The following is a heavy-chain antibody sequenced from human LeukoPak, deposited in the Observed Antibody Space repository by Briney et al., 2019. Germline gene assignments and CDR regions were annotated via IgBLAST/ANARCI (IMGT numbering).Heavy chain of an antibody. Sequence: ASVKVSCKASGYTFTDYFMHWVRQAPGQGLEWVGWINPNSGGTHYAQKFQGRVTMTRDTSISIAYMELSRLRSDDTAVYYCARDPGYSSPRGDYWGQGTLVTVSS. J-gene: IGHJ4*02. D-gene: IGHD5-18*01. CDR1: GYTFTDYF. CDR3: ARDPGYSSPRGDY. V-gene: IGHV1-2*02. CDR2: INPNSGGT.